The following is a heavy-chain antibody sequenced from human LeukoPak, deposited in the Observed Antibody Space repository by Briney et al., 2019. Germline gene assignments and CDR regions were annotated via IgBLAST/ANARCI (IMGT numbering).Heavy chain of an antibody. CDR3: ARGRGCSGGSCPNWFDP. V-gene: IGHV3-7*05. J-gene: IGHJ5*02. CDR2: IKPDGSDK. D-gene: IGHD2-15*01. Sequence: GGSLRLSCAASGFDLSTYWMTWVRQAPGKGLEWVANIKPDGSDKNYMDSVKGRFTISRDNAKNSLYLQMNSLRAEDTAVYYCARGRGCSGGSCPNWFDPWGQGALVTVSS. CDR1: GFDLSTYW.